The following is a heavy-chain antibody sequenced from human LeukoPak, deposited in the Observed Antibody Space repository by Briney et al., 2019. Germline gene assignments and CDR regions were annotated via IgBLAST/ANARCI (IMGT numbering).Heavy chain of an antibody. Sequence: GQSLKISCKGSGYIITSHWIGWVRQIPGKGLGWMGIFYPADSDTRYSTSFQGQVTISADKSINTAYLQWSSLKASDTAMYYCASASNRYYYGIDYWGQGTLVTVSS. CDR1: GYIITSHW. V-gene: IGHV5-51*01. CDR3: ASASNRYYYGIDY. CDR2: FYPADSDT. J-gene: IGHJ4*02. D-gene: IGHD3-22*01.